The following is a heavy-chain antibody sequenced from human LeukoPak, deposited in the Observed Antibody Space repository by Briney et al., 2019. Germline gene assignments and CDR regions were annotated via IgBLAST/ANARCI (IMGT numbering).Heavy chain of an antibody. CDR1: GESFSDDY. J-gene: IGHJ4*02. V-gene: IGHV4-34*01. CDR2: IPHSGST. D-gene: IGHD1-14*01. Sequence: SETLSLTCAVYGESFSDDYWSWIRQPPGKGLEWIGEIPHSGSTNYNPSLKSRVTMSLDTSKNQFSLNLTSVTAADTAVYYCARNPDSDHFDYWGQGTLVTVSS. CDR3: ARNPDSDHFDY.